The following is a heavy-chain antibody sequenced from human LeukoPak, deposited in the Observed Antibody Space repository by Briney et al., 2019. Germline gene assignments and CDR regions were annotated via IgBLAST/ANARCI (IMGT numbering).Heavy chain of an antibody. Sequence: LSLTCTVSGDSIKSSSYYWAWVRQPPGKGLEWIASIYYSGTTYYNPSLKSRVTISVDTSKNQFSLKLSPVTAADTAVYYCARVGVDYSGNIIKYFFDYWGQGTLVTVSS. CDR2: IYYSGTT. CDR3: ARVGVDYSGNIIKYFFDY. J-gene: IGHJ4*02. CDR1: GDSIKSSSYY. V-gene: IGHV4-39*07. D-gene: IGHD4-23*01.